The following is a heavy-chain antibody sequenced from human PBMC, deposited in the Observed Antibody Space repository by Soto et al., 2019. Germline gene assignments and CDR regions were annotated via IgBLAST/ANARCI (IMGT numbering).Heavy chain of an antibody. CDR3: ARVVPGAEAWFGP. V-gene: IGHV1-18*01. CDR2: ISLYSDGT. Sequence: XSVKVSCKTSGYTFSNYGITWVRQAPGQPLEWLGWISLYSDGTNYAQKFQGRVSMTTDTSTTTAYMELRSLRSDDTAVYYCARVVPGAEAWFGPWGQGALVTVSS. D-gene: IGHD2-2*01. J-gene: IGHJ5*02. CDR1: GYTFSNYG.